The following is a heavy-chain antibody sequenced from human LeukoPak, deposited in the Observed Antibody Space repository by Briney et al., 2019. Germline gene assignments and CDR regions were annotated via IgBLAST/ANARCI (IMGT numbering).Heavy chain of an antibody. D-gene: IGHD2-15*01. CDR3: ARFYCSGGSCYAMDV. CDR2: ISFEGSNT. Sequence: PGRSLRLSCAASGFTFSAYGMHWVRQAPGKGLEWVAVISFEGSNTAYGDSVKGRFTISRDSSKRTLYLQMNSLRAEDTAVYYCARFYCSGGSCYAMDVWGQGTTVTVSS. V-gene: IGHV3-30*03. J-gene: IGHJ6*02. CDR1: GFTFSAYG.